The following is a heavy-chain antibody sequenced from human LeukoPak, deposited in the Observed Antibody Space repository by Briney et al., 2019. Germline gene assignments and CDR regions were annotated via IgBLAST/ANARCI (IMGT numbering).Heavy chain of an antibody. Sequence: HPGGSLRLSCAASGFTFSSYSMNWVRQAPGKGLEWVSYISSSSSTIYYADSVKGRFTISRDTAKKSLYLQMNSLRGEDTAVYYCARDEGDTVTTYRFDLWGRGTLVTVSS. CDR2: ISSSSSTI. D-gene: IGHD4-17*01. J-gene: IGHJ2*01. CDR3: ARDEGDTVTTYRFDL. CDR1: GFTFSSYS. V-gene: IGHV3-48*01.